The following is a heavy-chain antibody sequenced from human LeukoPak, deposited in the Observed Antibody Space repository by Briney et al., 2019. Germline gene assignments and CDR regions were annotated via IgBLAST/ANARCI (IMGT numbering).Heavy chain of an antibody. CDR3: ARGGYSSSWYVLGY. CDR2: IYHSGST. V-gene: IGHV4-4*02. CDR1: GGSISSSNW. J-gene: IGHJ4*01. Sequence: SGTLSLTCAVSGGSISSSNWWSWVRQPPGKGLEWIGEIYHSGSTNYNPSLKSRVTISVDKSKNQFSLKLSSVTAADTAVYYCARGGYSSSWYVLGYWGQEPWSPSPQ. D-gene: IGHD6-13*01.